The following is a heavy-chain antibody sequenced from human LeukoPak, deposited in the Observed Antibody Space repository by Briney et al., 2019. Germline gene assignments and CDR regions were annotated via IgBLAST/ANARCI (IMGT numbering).Heavy chain of an antibody. CDR2: ISSSSSYI. Sequence: GGSLRLSCAASGFTFSSYSMSWVRQAPGKGLEWVSSISSSSSYIYYADSVKGRFTISRDNAKNSLYLQMNSLRAEDTAVYYCARVRAVVAAPGEFWFDPWGQGTLVTVSS. V-gene: IGHV3-21*01. CDR1: GFTFSSYS. CDR3: ARVRAVVAAPGEFWFDP. D-gene: IGHD6-13*01. J-gene: IGHJ5*02.